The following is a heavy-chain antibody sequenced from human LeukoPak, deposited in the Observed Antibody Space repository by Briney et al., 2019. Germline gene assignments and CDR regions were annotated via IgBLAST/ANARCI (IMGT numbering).Heavy chain of an antibody. D-gene: IGHD3-22*01. CDR2: IWYDGSNK. J-gene: IGHJ4*02. CDR1: GFTFSSYG. Sequence: PGGSLRLSCAASGFTFSSYGMHWVRQAPGKGLGWVAVIWYDGSNKYYADSVKGRFTISRDNSKNTLYLQMNSLRAEDTAVYYCARDSRVYYDSSGYYYWGQGTLVTVSS. V-gene: IGHV3-33*01. CDR3: ARDSRVYYDSSGYYY.